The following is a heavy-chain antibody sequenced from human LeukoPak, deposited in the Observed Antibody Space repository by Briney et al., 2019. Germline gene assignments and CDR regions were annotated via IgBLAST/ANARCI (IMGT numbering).Heavy chain of an antibody. V-gene: IGHV4-4*09. CDR1: GASISSYF. CDR3: ARHRRVVPAYYFDY. J-gene: IGHJ4*02. D-gene: IGHD2-15*01. CDR2: IHTSGST. Sequence: PSETLSLTCTVSGASISSYFWTWIRQPPGKGLEWLAYIHTSGSTNYNPSLKSRVTISLDTSKSQFSLNLTSVTAADTAMYYCARHRRVVPAYYFDYWGPGAPVTVSS.